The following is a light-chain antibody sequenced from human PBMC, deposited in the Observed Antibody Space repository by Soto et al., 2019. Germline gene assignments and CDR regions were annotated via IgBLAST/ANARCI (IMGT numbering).Light chain of an antibody. J-gene: IGKJ1*01. Sequence: EIVLTQSPATLSSSPGEGATLSCRASQSVGIDLAWYQQKPGQAPRLLIYDASNRATGIPARFSGSGSGTDFTLTISGLEPEDFAVYYCQQRGSWPLTFGQGSRVEI. V-gene: IGKV3-11*01. CDR2: DAS. CDR3: QQRGSWPLT. CDR1: QSVGID.